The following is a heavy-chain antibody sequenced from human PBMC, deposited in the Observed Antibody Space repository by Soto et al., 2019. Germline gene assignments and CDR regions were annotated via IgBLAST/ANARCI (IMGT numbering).Heavy chain of an antibody. D-gene: IGHD3-22*01. CDR1: GFTFSSYS. Sequence: GGSLRLSCAASGFTFSSYSMNWVRQAPGKGLEWVSSISSSSSYIYYADSVKGRFTISRDNAKNSLYLQMNSLRAEDTAVYYCARSSPQYYYDSSGYYSYFDYWGQGTLVTVSS. V-gene: IGHV3-21*01. CDR3: ARSSPQYYYDSSGYYSYFDY. CDR2: ISSSSSYI. J-gene: IGHJ4*02.